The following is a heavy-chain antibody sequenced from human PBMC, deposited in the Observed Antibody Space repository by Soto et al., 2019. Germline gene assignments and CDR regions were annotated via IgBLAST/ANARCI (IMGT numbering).Heavy chain of an antibody. Sequence: EVQLVESGGALVQPGGSLRLSCVASGFSFSDYWMHWVSHAPGKGLVWVSRVKTDGSIITYADSVKGRFTISRDNAENTLYLQLNTLRAEDTAVYCCAIVRQGAWYFDLWGRGTLVTVSS. D-gene: IGHD3-16*01. J-gene: IGHJ2*01. CDR2: VKTDGSII. CDR1: GFSFSDYW. V-gene: IGHV3-74*01. CDR3: AIVRQGAWYFDL.